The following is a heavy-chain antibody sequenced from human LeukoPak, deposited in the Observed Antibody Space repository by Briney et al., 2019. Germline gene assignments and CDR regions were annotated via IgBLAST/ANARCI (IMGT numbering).Heavy chain of an antibody. CDR3: ASSLNTVMVSPYYLEY. J-gene: IGHJ4*02. Sequence: GGSLRLSCAASGFTLRDYSMTLGRHAAGPGVGGILFLTSGGVSAFYADSVRGRFTVSRDDARNSLSLYMNTLRADDTAVYYCASSLNTVMVSPYYLEYWGPGTLVTVSS. D-gene: IGHD5-18*01. V-gene: IGHV3-11*04. CDR1: GFTLRDYS. CDR2: LTSGGVSA.